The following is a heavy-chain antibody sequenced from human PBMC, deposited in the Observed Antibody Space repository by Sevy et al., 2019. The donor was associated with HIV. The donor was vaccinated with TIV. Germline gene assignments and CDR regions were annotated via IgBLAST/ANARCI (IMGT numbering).Heavy chain of an antibody. CDR1: GFTFSKYS. J-gene: IGHJ4*02. V-gene: IGHV3-23*01. CDR3: AREGCTKPHDY. D-gene: IGHD2-8*01. Sequence: GGSLRLSCAASGFTFSKYSMSWVRQPPGKGLEWVSTFSFGCGEINYADSVKGRFTISRDNSKSSVYLQMNSLRAEDTAVYYCAREGCTKPHDYWGQGTLVTVSS. CDR2: FSFGCGEI.